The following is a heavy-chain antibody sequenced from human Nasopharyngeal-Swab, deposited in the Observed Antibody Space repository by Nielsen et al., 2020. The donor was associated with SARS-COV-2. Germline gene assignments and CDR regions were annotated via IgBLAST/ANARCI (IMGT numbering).Heavy chain of an antibody. J-gene: IGHJ6*03. D-gene: IGHD6-6*01. V-gene: IGHV4-34*01. CDR3: ARGGAGVVASPVLGLGPFYYYHFMDV. CDR1: GGSFSGHQ. Sequence: SETLSLTSAVYGGSFSGHQWSWVRQTPGKGLEWIGEVNHGGGTNYNPSLKSRVTISVATSKNQFSLKLTSVTAADTAVYYCARGGAGVVASPVLGLGPFYYYHFMDVWGQGTTVTVSS. CDR2: VNHGGGT.